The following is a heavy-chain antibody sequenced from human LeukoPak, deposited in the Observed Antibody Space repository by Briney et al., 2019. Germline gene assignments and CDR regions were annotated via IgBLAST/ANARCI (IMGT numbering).Heavy chain of an antibody. CDR1: GGSISSYY. CDR3: ARTTEGGYTYDYFYYYMDV. CDR2: IYYSGST. D-gene: IGHD5-18*01. V-gene: IGHV4-59*01. Sequence: SETLSLTCTVSGGSISSYYWSWIRQPPGKGLEWIGYIYYSGSTNYNPSLKSRVTISVDTSKNQFSLKLSSVTAADTAVYYCARTTEGGYTYDYFYYYMDVWAKGTRSPSP. J-gene: IGHJ6*03.